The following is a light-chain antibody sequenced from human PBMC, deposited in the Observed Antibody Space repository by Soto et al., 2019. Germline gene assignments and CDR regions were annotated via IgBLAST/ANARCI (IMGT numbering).Light chain of an antibody. Sequence: EIVLTQSPATLSLSPGDRVTLSCRASQTVGRYLSWYQQKPGQAPRLLIYDASNRATGIPARFSGSGSGTDFTLTISSLEPEDFAVYYCQHRSNWPLTFGGGTKVEIK. J-gene: IGKJ4*01. CDR3: QHRSNWPLT. CDR2: DAS. V-gene: IGKV3-11*01. CDR1: QTVGRY.